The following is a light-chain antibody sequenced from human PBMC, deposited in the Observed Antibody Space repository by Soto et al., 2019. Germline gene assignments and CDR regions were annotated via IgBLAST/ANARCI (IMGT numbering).Light chain of an antibody. CDR2: GVS. CDR1: QSVSSSY. CDR3: QQYGNSPPT. Sequence: DIVMTESPDSLAVSLGQSAALSCRSSQSVSSSYLAWYQQKPGQAPRLLIHGVSSRATGIPDRFSGSGSGTDFTLTISRLEPEDFAVYHCQQYGNSPPTFGQGTKVDIK. J-gene: IGKJ1*01. V-gene: IGKV3-20*01.